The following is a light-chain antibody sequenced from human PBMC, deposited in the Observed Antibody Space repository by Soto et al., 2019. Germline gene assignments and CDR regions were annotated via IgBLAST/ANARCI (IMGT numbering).Light chain of an antibody. Sequence: QSVLTQPRSVSGSPGQSVTISCTGTSSDVGGYNYVSWYQQHPGKAPKLMIYDVSKRPSGVPDRFSGSKSGNTASLTISGLQAEDEADYHCCSYAGSYTLLFGGGTKLTVL. CDR1: SSDVGGYNY. CDR3: CSYAGSYTLL. CDR2: DVS. V-gene: IGLV2-11*01. J-gene: IGLJ2*01.